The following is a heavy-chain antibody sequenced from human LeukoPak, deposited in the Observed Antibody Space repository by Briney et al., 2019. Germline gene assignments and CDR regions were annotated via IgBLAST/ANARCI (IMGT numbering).Heavy chain of an antibody. Sequence: GGSLRLSCATSGFTFSSYWMHWVRQVPGKGLVWVSRVNGDGTSTSYADSVQGRFTISRDNAKNTLYLYMNSLRGDDTAIYFCVRSCSSGSCYGYKDYWGQGTLVTVSS. D-gene: IGHD2-2*01. CDR3: VRSCSSGSCYGYKDY. CDR2: VNGDGTST. CDR1: GFTFSSYW. V-gene: IGHV3-74*01. J-gene: IGHJ4*02.